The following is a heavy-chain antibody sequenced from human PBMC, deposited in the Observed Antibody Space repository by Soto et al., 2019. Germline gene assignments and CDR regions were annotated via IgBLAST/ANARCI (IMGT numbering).Heavy chain of an antibody. D-gene: IGHD3-10*01. CDR2: VNHSGST. V-gene: IGHV4-34*01. Sequence: QVQLQQWGAGLLKPSETLSLTCGVYGGSFSGYYWSWIRQPPGKGLEWIGEVNHSGSTNYNPSLKRRGPLAVDXXTXQXXRKLSSVTAADTALYYCARKYLPYYGSGSPYGMDVWGQGTTVTVSS. CDR3: ARKYLPYYGSGSPYGMDV. CDR1: GGSFSGYY. J-gene: IGHJ6*02.